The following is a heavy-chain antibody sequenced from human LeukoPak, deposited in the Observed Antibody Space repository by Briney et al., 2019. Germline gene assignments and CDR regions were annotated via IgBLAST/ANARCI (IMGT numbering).Heavy chain of an antibody. CDR1: GGTFSSYA. J-gene: IGHJ4*02. V-gene: IGHV1-69*04. Sequence: GASVKVSCKASGGTFSSYAISWVRQAPGQGLEWMGRIIPILGIANYAQKFQGRVTMTRNTSINTAYMELSSLRSEDTAVYYCARGGGYWGQGTLVTVSS. CDR2: IIPILGIA. CDR3: ARGGGY.